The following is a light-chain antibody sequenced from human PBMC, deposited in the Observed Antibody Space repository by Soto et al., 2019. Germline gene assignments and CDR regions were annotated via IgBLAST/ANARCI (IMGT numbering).Light chain of an antibody. J-gene: IGKJ1*01. CDR1: QSVSSY. CDR2: DAS. V-gene: IGKV3-11*01. Sequence: EIVLTQSPATLSLSPGERATLSCRASQSVSSYLAWYQQTPGQAPRLLIYDASSSTTGIAARFSGSGSGTDFTRPISRGSPTDFSVYYSQQRSLFGEGTKVEIK. CDR3: QQRSL.